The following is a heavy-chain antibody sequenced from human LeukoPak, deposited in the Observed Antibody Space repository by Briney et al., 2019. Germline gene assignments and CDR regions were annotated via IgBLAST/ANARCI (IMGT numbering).Heavy chain of an antibody. D-gene: IGHD4-17*01. J-gene: IGHJ6*02. CDR2: INPNSGGT. CDR3: ASAGDSQRDFYYYYGMDV. V-gene: IGHV1-2*06. CDR1: GYTFTGYY. Sequence: ASVKVSCKASGYTFTGYYMHWVRQAPGQGLEWMGRINPNSGGTNYAQKFQGRVTMTRDTSITTAYMELSSLRSEDTAVYYCASAGDSQRDFYYYYGMDVWGQGTTVTVSS.